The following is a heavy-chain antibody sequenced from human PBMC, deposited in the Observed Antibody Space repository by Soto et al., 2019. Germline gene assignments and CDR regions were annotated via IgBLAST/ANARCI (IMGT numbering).Heavy chain of an antibody. J-gene: IGHJ5*02. D-gene: IGHD6-6*01. V-gene: IGHV1-2*02. CDR3: AGADPQESLYSSSSDSWFDP. Sequence: QVQLVQSGAEVKKPGASVKVSCKASGDTFTGYYMHWVRQAPGQGLEWMGWINPNGGGTNYAQKFQGRVTMTGKTTISTAYMEMTRLRSDDRARYYCAGADPQESLYSSSSDSWFDPWGQGTLVTVSS. CDR2: INPNGGGT. CDR1: GDTFTGYY.